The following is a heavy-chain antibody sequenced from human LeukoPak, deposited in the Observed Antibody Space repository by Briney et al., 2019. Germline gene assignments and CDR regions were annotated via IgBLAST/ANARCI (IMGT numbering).Heavy chain of an antibody. V-gene: IGHV4-59*01. J-gene: IGHJ4*02. CDR2: IYYSGST. Sequence: SETPSLTCMVSGGSISSDYWSWIRQPPGKGLEWIGYIYYSGSTNYNPSLKSRVTISLDTSKNQFSLKLSSVTAADTAVYYCARGLAVARFWGQGTLVTVSS. D-gene: IGHD6-19*01. CDR3: ARGLAVARF. CDR1: GGSISSDY.